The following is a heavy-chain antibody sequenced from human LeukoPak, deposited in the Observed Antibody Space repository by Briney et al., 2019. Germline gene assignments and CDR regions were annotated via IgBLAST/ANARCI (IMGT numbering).Heavy chain of an antibody. Sequence: GGSLRLSCAASGFTFSNAWMSWVRQAPGKGLEWVGRIKSKTDGGTTDYAAPVKGRFTISRDDSKNTLYLQMNSLKTEDTAVYYCTTDAQYYYDSSGFRSWGQGTMVTVSS. CDR2: IKSKTDGGTT. CDR1: GFTFSNAW. D-gene: IGHD3-22*01. J-gene: IGHJ3*01. V-gene: IGHV3-15*01. CDR3: TTDAQYYYDSSGFRS.